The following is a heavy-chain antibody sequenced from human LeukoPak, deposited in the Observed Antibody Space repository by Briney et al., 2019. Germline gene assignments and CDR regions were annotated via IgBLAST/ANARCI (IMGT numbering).Heavy chain of an antibody. D-gene: IGHD3-16*01. V-gene: IGHV3-30*02. CDR1: GFTFSSYG. CDR2: IRYDGSNK. Sequence: GGSLRLSCAASGFTFSSYGMHWVRQAPGKGLEWVAFIRYDGSNKYYADSVKGRFTISRDNSKNTLYLQMNTLRAEDTAVYYCARGPVMIKFGGVRSLDYWGQGTLVTVSS. J-gene: IGHJ4*02. CDR3: ARGPVMIKFGGVRSLDY.